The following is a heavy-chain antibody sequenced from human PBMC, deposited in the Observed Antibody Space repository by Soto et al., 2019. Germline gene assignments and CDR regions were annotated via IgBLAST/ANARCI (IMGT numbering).Heavy chain of an antibody. CDR1: GGSITTGGSY. CDR3: ARARFQVLYGKPYFDS. J-gene: IGHJ4*02. D-gene: IGHD2-2*02. V-gene: IGHV4-31*03. Sequence: TSETLSLTCTVSGGSITTGGSYWSWIRQHPGKGLEWIGNIYHSGNTYYNPSLKSRPTISVDTSKNHFSLMVDSVTAADTAVYYCARARFQVLYGKPYFDSWGQGTLVTVSS. CDR2: IYHSGNT.